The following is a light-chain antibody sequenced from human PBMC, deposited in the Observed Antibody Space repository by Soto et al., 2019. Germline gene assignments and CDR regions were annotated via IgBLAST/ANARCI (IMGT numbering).Light chain of an antibody. CDR2: KAS. Sequence: DIHMTQSPSTLSASVGDRVTITCQASQSISSWLAWYQQKPGKAPKLLIYKASSLESGVPPRFSGSGSGTEFTLTISSLQPDDFATYYCQQYNSYSQTFGQGTKVDIK. CDR1: QSISSW. V-gene: IGKV1-5*03. CDR3: QQYNSYSQT. J-gene: IGKJ1*01.